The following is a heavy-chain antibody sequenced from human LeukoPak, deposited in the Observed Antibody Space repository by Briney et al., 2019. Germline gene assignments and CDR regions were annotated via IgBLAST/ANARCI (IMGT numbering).Heavy chain of an antibody. V-gene: IGHV1-24*01. CDR2: FDPEDGET. J-gene: IGHJ3*02. CDR3: ATVKDVGYSGTRDAFDI. D-gene: IGHD5-12*01. Sequence: ASVKVSCKVSGYTLTELSMHWVRQAPGKGLEWMGGFDPEDGETIYAQKLQGRVTMTEDTSTDTAYMELSSLRSEDTAVYYCATVKDVGYSGTRDAFDIWGQGTMVAVSS. CDR1: GYTLTELS.